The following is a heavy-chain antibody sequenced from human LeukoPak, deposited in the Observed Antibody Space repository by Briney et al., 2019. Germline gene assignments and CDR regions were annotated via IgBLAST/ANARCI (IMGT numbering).Heavy chain of an antibody. D-gene: IGHD3-16*01. CDR1: GGSISSSDYY. J-gene: IGHJ4*02. V-gene: IGHV4-39*07. Sequence: SETLSLTCTVSGGSISSSDYYWGWIRQPPGKGLEWIGSIYYNGKTYYNSSLKSRVTISIDTSKKEFSLNLNSVTSADTAVYYCAREGLGEPYGGVFDHWGQGVLVPVSS. CDR3: AREGLGEPYGGVFDH. CDR2: IYYNGKT.